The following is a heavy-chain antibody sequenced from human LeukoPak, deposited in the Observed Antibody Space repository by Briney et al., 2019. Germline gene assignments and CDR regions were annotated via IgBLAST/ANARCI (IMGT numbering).Heavy chain of an antibody. CDR1: GGSTSSYY. CDR3: ARTTEGGYTYDYFYYYYMDV. CDR2: IYKSGRT. D-gene: IGHD5-18*01. Sequence: PSETLSLTCSVSGGSTSSYYWSWIRQPPGKGLEWIGYIYKSGRTNYSPTLKSRVTISVDTSKNQFSLKLSSVTAADTAVYYCARTTEGGYTYDYFYYYYMDVWGKGTTVTISS. J-gene: IGHJ6*03. V-gene: IGHV4-59*01.